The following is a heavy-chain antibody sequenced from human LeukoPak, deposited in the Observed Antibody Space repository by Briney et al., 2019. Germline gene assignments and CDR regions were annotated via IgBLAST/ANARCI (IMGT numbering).Heavy chain of an antibody. CDR3: ASAVVVTATLDY. V-gene: IGHV1-18*01. D-gene: IGHD2-21*02. CDR1: GYTFTSYG. CDR2: ISAYNGNT. Sequence: ASVKVSCKASGYTFTSYGISWVRQAPGQGLEWMGWISAYNGNTNYAQKLQGRVTMTRDTSTSTVYMELSSLRSEDTAVYYCASAVVVTATLDYWGQGTLVTVSS. J-gene: IGHJ4*02.